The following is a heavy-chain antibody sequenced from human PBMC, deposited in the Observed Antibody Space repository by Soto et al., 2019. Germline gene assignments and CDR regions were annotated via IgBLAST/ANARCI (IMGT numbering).Heavy chain of an antibody. Sequence: ASVKVSCKASGGTFSSYAISWVRQAPGQGLEWMGIINPSGGSISYAQKFQGRVTMTRDTSTSTVYMELSSLRSEDTAVYYCARRVSGWYFDYWGQGTLVTVSS. V-gene: IGHV1-46*03. CDR1: GGTFSSYA. CDR2: INPSGGSI. J-gene: IGHJ4*02. CDR3: ARRVSGWYFDY. D-gene: IGHD6-19*01.